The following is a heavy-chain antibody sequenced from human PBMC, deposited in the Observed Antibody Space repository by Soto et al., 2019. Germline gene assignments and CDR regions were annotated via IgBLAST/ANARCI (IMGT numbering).Heavy chain of an antibody. J-gene: IGHJ4*02. CDR2: IHYNENT. V-gene: IGHV4-59*01. D-gene: IGHD5-12*01. CDR1: GASITQYY. CDR3: AREGNLGRWLQPLDF. Sequence: SETLSLTCTVSGASITQYYWSWVRQPPGKGLEWIGNIHYNENTKYNPSLKSRVTMSVDTSKNQFSLRLISVTAADTAKYFCAREGNLGRWLQPLDFWGQGTLVTVSS.